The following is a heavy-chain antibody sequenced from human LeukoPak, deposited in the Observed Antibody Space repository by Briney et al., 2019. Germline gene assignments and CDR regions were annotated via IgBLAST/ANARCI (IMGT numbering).Heavy chain of an antibody. CDR1: GYTFTSYY. J-gene: IGHJ6*02. CDR2: INPNSGGT. CDR3: AREGRALYYGMDV. Sequence: ASVKVSCKASGYTFTSYYMHWVRQAPGQGLEWMGWINPNSGGTNYAQKFQGWVTMTRDTSISTAYMELSRLRSDDTAVYYCAREGRALYYGMDVWGQGTTVTVSS. V-gene: IGHV1-2*04.